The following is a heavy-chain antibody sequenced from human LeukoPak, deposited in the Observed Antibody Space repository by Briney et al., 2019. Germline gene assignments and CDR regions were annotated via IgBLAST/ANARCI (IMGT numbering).Heavy chain of an antibody. CDR1: GGSISSSNW. V-gene: IGHV4-4*02. D-gene: IGHD3-16*01. CDR3: ARESLDYLTKNFNFDY. Sequence: PSGTLSLTCAVSGGSISSSNWWSWVRQPPGKGLEWIGEIYHSGSTNYNPSLKSRVTISVDKSKNQFSLKLSSVTAADTAVYYCARESLDYLTKNFNFDYWGQGTLVTVSS. J-gene: IGHJ4*02. CDR2: IYHSGST.